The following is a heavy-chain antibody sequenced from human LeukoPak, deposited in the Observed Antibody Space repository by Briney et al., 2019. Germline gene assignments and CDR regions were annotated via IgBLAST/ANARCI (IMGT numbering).Heavy chain of an antibody. Sequence: ASVKVSCKASGGTFSSYAISWVRQAPGQGLEWMGGIIPIFGTANYAQKFQGRVTITADESTSTAYMELSSLRSEDTAVYYCARGGGGYGAVLDYMDVWGKGTTVTVSS. J-gene: IGHJ6*03. D-gene: IGHD5-18*01. CDR1: GGTFSSYA. CDR2: IIPIFGTA. V-gene: IGHV1-69*13. CDR3: ARGGGGYGAVLDYMDV.